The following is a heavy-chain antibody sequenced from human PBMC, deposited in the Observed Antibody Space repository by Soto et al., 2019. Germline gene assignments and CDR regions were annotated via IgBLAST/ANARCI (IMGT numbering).Heavy chain of an antibody. CDR1: GDSVSSNSAA. CDR3: ARDPSSGTWYYHGLDA. CDR2: TYYRSKWYY. V-gene: IGHV6-1*01. J-gene: IGHJ6*02. D-gene: IGHD3-10*01. Sequence: KQSQTLSLTCAISGDSVSSNSAAWNWIRQSPSRGLEWLGRTYYRSKWYYDYEISVKSRIIINPDTSKNHFSLQLNSVTPADTAVYYCARDPSSGTWYYHGLDAWGQGTTVTVSS.